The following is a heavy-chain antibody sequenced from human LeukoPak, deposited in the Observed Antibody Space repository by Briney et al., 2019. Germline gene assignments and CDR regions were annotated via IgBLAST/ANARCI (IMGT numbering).Heavy chain of an antibody. V-gene: IGHV4-59*08. J-gene: IGHJ4*02. CDR3: ARHRRSSTSFDY. CDR1: GGSISSYY. Sequence: SETLSLTCTVSGGSISSYYWSWIRQPPGKGLEWIGYIYYSESTNYNPSLKSRVTISVDTSQNQFSLKLSSVTAADTAVYYCARHRRSSTSFDYWGQGTLVTVSS. D-gene: IGHD2-2*01. CDR2: IYYSEST.